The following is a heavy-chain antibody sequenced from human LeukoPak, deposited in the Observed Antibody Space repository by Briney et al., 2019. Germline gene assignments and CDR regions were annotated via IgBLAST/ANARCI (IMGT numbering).Heavy chain of an antibody. J-gene: IGHJ4*02. V-gene: IGHV3-7*01. CDR3: ARDEYNGYFEY. Sequence: GGSLRLSCAASGFAFSRYWMSWVRQAPGKGLEWVANIKEDGSDKYYVGSMKDRFTISRDNAKSSLYLQMNNLRVDDTAVYYCARDEYNGYFEYWGQGTLVTVSS. CDR2: IKEDGSDK. CDR1: GFAFSRYW. D-gene: IGHD1-26*01.